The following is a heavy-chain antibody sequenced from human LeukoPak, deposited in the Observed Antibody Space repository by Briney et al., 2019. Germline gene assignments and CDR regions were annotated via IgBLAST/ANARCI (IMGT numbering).Heavy chain of an antibody. J-gene: IGHJ4*02. CDR2: ISSSSDYI. CDR1: GFTFSSYI. Sequence: GGSLRLSCAASGFTFSSYIMNRVRQAPGKGLEWVSSISSSSDYIYYVDSVKGRFTISRDNAKKSLYLQMNSLRAEDTAVYYCARGNIKFDYWGQGTLVTVSS. CDR3: ARGNIKFDY. V-gene: IGHV3-21*01.